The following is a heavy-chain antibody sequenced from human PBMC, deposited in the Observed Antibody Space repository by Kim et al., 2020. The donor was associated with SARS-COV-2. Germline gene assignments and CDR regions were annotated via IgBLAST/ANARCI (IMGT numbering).Heavy chain of an antibody. CDR1: GFTFSSYA. CDR3: AKSNLRRSAARPNMGYYYYGMDV. Sequence: GGSLRLSCAASGFTFSSYAMHWVRQAPGKGLEWVAVIWYDGSNKYYADSVKGRFTISRDNSKNTLYLQMNSLRAEDTAVYYCAKSNLRRSAARPNMGYYYYGMDVWGQGTTVTVSS. CDR2: IWYDGSNK. D-gene: IGHD6-6*01. J-gene: IGHJ6*02. V-gene: IGHV3-33*06.